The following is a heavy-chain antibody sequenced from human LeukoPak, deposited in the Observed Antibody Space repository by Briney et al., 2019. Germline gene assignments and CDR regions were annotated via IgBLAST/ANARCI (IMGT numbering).Heavy chain of an antibody. D-gene: IGHD5-12*01. V-gene: IGHV1-2*02. CDR2: INPNSGGT. J-gene: IGHJ3*02. Sequence: ASVKVSCKASGYTFTGYYMHWVRQAPGQGLEWMGWINPNSGGTNYAQKFQGRVTMTRDTSISTAYMELSRLRSDDTAVYYCARGWSGYDTVAQDAFDIWGQGTMVTVSS. CDR1: GYTFTGYY. CDR3: ARGWSGYDTVAQDAFDI.